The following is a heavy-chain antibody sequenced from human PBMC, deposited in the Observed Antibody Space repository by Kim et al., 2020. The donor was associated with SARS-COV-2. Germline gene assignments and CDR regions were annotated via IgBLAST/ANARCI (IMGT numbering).Heavy chain of an antibody. D-gene: IGHD3-9*01. CDR1: GFTFSSYA. Sequence: GGSLRLSCAASGFTFSSYAMSWVRQAPGKGLEWVSAISGSGGSTYYADSVKGRFTISRDNSKNTLYLQMNSLRAEDTAVYYCAKSLMGDYDILTGYGPGGYWGQGTLVTVSS. V-gene: IGHV3-23*01. CDR2: ISGSGGST. J-gene: IGHJ4*02. CDR3: AKSLMGDYDILTGYGPGGY.